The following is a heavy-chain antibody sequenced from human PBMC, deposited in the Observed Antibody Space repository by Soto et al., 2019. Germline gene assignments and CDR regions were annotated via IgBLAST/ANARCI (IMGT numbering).Heavy chain of an antibody. V-gene: IGHV1-46*03. D-gene: IGHD1-26*01. Sequence: GASVKVSCKASGYTFTSHYIHWVRQAPGQGLEWMGIINPSGGSTTYAQKFQGRVTMTRDTSTSTAYMELSSLRSEDTAVFYCARKGIIGSYSAFDIWGQGTMVTVSS. CDR3: ARKGIIGSYSAFDI. CDR1: GYTFTSHY. J-gene: IGHJ3*02. CDR2: INPSGGST.